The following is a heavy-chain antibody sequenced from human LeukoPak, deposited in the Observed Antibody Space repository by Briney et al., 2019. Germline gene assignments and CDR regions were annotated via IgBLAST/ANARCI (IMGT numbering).Heavy chain of an antibody. CDR3: ARHRTGGGSYHKGDWFDP. Sequence: SETLSLTCTVSGGSISSSSYYWGWIRQPPGKGLEWIGSIYYSGSTYYNPSLKSRVTIPVDTSKNQLSLKLSSVTAADTAVYYCARHRTGGGSYHKGDWFDPWGQGTLVTVSS. J-gene: IGHJ5*02. D-gene: IGHD1-26*01. CDR2: IYYSGST. V-gene: IGHV4-39*01. CDR1: GGSISSSSYY.